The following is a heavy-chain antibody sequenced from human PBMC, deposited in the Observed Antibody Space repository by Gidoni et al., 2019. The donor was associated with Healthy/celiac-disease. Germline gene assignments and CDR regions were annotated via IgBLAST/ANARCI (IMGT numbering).Heavy chain of an antibody. Sequence: EVQLVESGGGLVQPGGSLRLSCAASGFTFSSYWMHWVRQAPGKGLVWVSRVNSDGSSTSYADSVKGRFTISRDNAKNTLYLQMNSLRAEDTAVYYCARPSDSLEGPVDYWGQGTLVTVSS. D-gene: IGHD3-3*01. CDR2: VNSDGSST. J-gene: IGHJ4*02. CDR3: ARPSDSLEGPVDY. CDR1: GFTFSSYW. V-gene: IGHV3-74*01.